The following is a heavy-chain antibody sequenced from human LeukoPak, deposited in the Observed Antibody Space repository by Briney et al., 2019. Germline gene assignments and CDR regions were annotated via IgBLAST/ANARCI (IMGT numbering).Heavy chain of an antibody. CDR1: GGSISSSGYY. CDR3: ARQYGPIDY. V-gene: IGHV4-39*01. J-gene: IGHJ4*02. D-gene: IGHD4-17*01. Sequence: PSETLPLTCTVSGGSISSSGYYWDWIRQPPGKGLEWIGSIYYSGSTYYNPSLKSRVTISVDRSKNQFSLNLSSVTAADTAVYYCARQYGPIDYWGQGTLVTVSS. CDR2: IYYSGST.